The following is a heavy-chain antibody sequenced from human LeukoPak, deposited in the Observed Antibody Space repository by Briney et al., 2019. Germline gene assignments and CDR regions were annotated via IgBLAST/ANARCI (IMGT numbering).Heavy chain of an antibody. J-gene: IGHJ4*02. D-gene: IGHD6-13*01. Sequence: ASVKVSCKASGYTFTSYAKHWVRQAPGQRLEWMGWINAGNGNTKYSQKFQGRVTITRDTSASTAYMELSSLRSGDTAVYYCARSEIAAAGYQLWGQGTLVTVSS. CDR2: INAGNGNT. CDR1: GYTFTSYA. V-gene: IGHV1-3*01. CDR3: ARSEIAAAGYQL.